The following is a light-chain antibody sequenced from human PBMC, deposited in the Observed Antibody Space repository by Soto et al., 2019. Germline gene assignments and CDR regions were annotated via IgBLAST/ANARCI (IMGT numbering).Light chain of an antibody. J-gene: IGKJ5*01. CDR3: QQSYSTSIT. Sequence: DIQMTQSPSSLSASVGDRVTITCRASQSISSWLAWYQQKPGKAPNLLIYQASTLEGGVPSRFSGSGSGTDFTLTISSLQPEDFATYYCQQSYSTSITFGQGTRLEIK. CDR2: QAS. V-gene: IGKV1-5*03. CDR1: QSISSW.